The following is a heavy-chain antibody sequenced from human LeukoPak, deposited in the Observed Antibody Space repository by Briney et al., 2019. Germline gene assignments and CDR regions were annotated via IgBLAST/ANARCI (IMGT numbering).Heavy chain of an antibody. V-gene: IGHV3-30-3*01. CDR2: ISYDGSNK. J-gene: IGHJ4*02. D-gene: IGHD6-19*01. CDR3: AKDSSGWTRWNYFDY. CDR1: GFTFSSYA. Sequence: PGRSLRLSCAASGFTFSSYAMHWVRQAPGKGLEWVAVISYDGSNKYYADSVKGRFTISRDNSKNTLYLQMNSLRAEDTAVYYCAKDSSGWTRWNYFDYWGQGTLVTVSS.